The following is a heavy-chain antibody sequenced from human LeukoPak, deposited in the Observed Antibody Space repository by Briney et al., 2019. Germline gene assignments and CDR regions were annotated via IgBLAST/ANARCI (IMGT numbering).Heavy chain of an antibody. Sequence: SSQTLSLTCTVSGDSISSGGSYWNWIRQHPGKGLEWIGYIYYSGSTNYNPSLKSRVTISVDTSKKQFSLKLTSVTAANTAVYYCARNYDGSGYYLYWGQGTLVTVSS. CDR1: GDSISSGGSY. CDR2: IYYSGST. V-gene: IGHV4-31*03. D-gene: IGHD3-22*01. CDR3: ARNYDGSGYYLY. J-gene: IGHJ4*02.